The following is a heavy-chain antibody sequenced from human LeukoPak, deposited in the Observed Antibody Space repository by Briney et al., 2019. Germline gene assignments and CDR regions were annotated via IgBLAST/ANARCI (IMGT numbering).Heavy chain of an antibody. Sequence: SETLSLTCTVSGGSISSYYWSWIRQPPGKGLEWIGYIYYSGSTNYNPSLKSRVTISVDTSKNQFSLKLSSVTAADTAVYYCARVGLSDYYYYTDVWGKGTTVTVSS. D-gene: IGHD3-3*02. CDR1: GGSISSYY. CDR2: IYYSGST. V-gene: IGHV4-59*01. CDR3: ARVGLSDYYYYTDV. J-gene: IGHJ6*03.